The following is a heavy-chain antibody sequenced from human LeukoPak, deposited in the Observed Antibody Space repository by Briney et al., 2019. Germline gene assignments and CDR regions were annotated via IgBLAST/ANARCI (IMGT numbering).Heavy chain of an antibody. Sequence: PSETLSLTCAVYGGSFSGYYWSWIRQPPGKGLEWIGEINHSGSTNYDPSLKSRVTISVDTSKNQFSLKLSSVTAADTAVYYCARGESEELLPQRYFDYWGQGTLVTVSS. J-gene: IGHJ4*02. V-gene: IGHV4-34*01. CDR2: INHSGST. CDR3: ARGESEELLPQRYFDY. D-gene: IGHD1-26*01. CDR1: GGSFSGYY.